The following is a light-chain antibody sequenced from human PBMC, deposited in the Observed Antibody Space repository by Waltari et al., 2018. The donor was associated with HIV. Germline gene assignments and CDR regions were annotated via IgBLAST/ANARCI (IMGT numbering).Light chain of an antibody. CDR2: WAS. Sequence: DIVMTQSPDSLALSLGDRATINCKSSQSLLYTANNKNSLYLAWYQTKPGQPPKLLIYWASTREFGVPDRFSGSGSGTDFTLTISSLQAEDVAVYYCQQYYSAPLTFGQGTRLEIK. CDR1: QSLLYTANNKNSLY. V-gene: IGKV4-1*01. J-gene: IGKJ5*01. CDR3: QQYYSAPLT.